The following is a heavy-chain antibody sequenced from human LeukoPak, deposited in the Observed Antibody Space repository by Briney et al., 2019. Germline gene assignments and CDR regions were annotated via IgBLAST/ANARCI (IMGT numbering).Heavy chain of an antibody. CDR2: IYTSGST. CDR1: GGSISSGSYY. CDR3: ARCPYDILTGYYGVDY. V-gene: IGHV4-61*02. J-gene: IGHJ4*02. D-gene: IGHD3-9*01. Sequence: PSETLSLTCTVSGGSISSGSYYWSWIRQPAGKGLEWIGRIYTSGSTNYNPSLKGRVTISVDTSKNQFSLKLSSVTAADTAVYYCARCPYDILTGYYGVDYWGQGTLVTVSS.